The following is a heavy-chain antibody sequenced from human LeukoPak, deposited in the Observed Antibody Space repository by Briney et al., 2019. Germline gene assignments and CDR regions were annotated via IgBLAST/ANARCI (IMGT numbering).Heavy chain of an antibody. J-gene: IGHJ3*02. V-gene: IGHV1-2*02. CDR2: INPNSGGT. Sequence: ASVKVSCKASGHTFTDYYMHWVRQAPGQGLEWMGWINPNSGGTNYAQKFQGRVTMTRDTSISTAYMELSRLRSDDTAVYYCAIEDIWGSYRKLNAFDIWGQGTMVTVSS. D-gene: IGHD3-16*02. CDR1: GHTFTDYY. CDR3: AIEDIWGSYRKLNAFDI.